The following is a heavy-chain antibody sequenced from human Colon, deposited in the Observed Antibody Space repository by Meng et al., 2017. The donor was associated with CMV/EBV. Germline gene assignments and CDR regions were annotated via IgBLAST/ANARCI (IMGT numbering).Heavy chain of an antibody. CDR1: GGSITDYY. J-gene: IGHJ5*02. CDR2: IHYTGLT. D-gene: IGHD6-25*01. CDR3: ARGPIAARADL. Sequence: GSLRLSCAVSGGSITDYYWHWMRQSPGKGLEWIGYIHYTGLTNYSPSLKSRVTMAVDTSKNQLSLKLTSVTAADTAMFYCARGPIAARADLWGQGALVTVSS. V-gene: IGHV4-59*01.